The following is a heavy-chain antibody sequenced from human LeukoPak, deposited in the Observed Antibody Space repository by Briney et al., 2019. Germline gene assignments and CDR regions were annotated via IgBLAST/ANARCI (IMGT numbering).Heavy chain of an antibody. J-gene: IGHJ4*02. V-gene: IGHV7-4-1*02. Sequence: ASVKVSCKASGYTFTSYPMNWVRQAPGQGLEWMGWINTNTGNPTYAQGFTGRFVFSLDTSVSTAYLQISSLKAEDTAVYYCARTLSGGNYVFFDFDYWGQGTLVTVSS. CDR1: GYTFTSYP. CDR3: ARTLSGGNYVFFDFDY. CDR2: INTNTGNP. D-gene: IGHD4-23*01.